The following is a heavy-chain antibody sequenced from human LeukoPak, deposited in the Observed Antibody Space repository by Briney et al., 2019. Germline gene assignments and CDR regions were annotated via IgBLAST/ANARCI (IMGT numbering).Heavy chain of an antibody. V-gene: IGHV1-8*01. CDR1: GYTFTRYD. CDR3: AREESGGLSWGMDV. CDR2: MNPNSGNT. J-gene: IGHJ6*02. Sequence: ASVKVSCKASGYTFTRYDINWVRQATGQGLEWMGWMNPNSGNTGYAQKFQGRVTMTRNTSISTAYMELSSLRSEDTAVYFCAREESGGLSWGMDVWGQGTTVTVSS. D-gene: IGHD3-10*01.